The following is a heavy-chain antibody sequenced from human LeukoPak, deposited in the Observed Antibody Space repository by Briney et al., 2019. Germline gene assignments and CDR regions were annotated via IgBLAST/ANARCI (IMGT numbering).Heavy chain of an antibody. CDR1: GFTFSSYS. CDR2: ISSSSSTI. D-gene: IGHD2-15*01. V-gene: IGHV3-48*01. Sequence: GGSLRLSCAASGFTFSSYSMNWVRQAPGKGLEWVSYISSSSSTIYYADSVKGRFTISRDNAKNSLYLQMNSLRAEDTAVYYCARDCSGGSCGPYAFDIWGQGTMVTVSS. J-gene: IGHJ3*02. CDR3: ARDCSGGSCGPYAFDI.